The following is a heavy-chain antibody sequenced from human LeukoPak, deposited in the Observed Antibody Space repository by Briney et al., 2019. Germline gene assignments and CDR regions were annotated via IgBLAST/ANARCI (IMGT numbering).Heavy chain of an antibody. Sequence: ASVKVSCKASGYTVTSYGISWVRQTPGQGLEWMGWISAYNGNTNYAQKLQGRVTMTTDTSTSTAYMELRSLRSDDTAVYYCARYCSSTSCPGPFRYWFDPWGQGTLVTVSS. CDR2: ISAYNGNT. CDR3: ARYCSSTSCPGPFRYWFDP. J-gene: IGHJ5*02. D-gene: IGHD2-2*01. V-gene: IGHV1-18*01. CDR1: GYTVTSYG.